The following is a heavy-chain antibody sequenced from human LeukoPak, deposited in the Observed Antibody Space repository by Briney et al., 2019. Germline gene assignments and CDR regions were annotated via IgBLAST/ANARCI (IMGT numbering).Heavy chain of an antibody. CDR3: ARSGYKFTQGWFDP. CDR2: INPNSGGT. CDR1: GYTLTELS. J-gene: IGHJ5*02. V-gene: IGHV1-2*02. Sequence: GASVKVSCKVSGYTLTELSMHWVRQAPGQGLEWMGWINPNSGGTNYAQKFQGRVTMTRDTSISTAYMELSRLRSDDTAVYYCARSGYKFTQGWFDPWGQGTLVTVSS. D-gene: IGHD1-14*01.